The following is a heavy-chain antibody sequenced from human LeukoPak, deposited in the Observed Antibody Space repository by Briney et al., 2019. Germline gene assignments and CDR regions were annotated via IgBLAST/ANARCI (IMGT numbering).Heavy chain of an antibody. CDR2: IYYTGTT. V-gene: IGHV4-59*01. D-gene: IGHD3-16*01. CDR1: GGSISIYY. CDR3: ARRRSLGGPIDY. Sequence: PSETLSLTCSVSGGSISIYYWTWIRQIPGKGLEWIGYIYYTGTTNYNPLFESRATISVDTSKNQFSLKLTSVTAADTAVYYCARRRSLGGPIDYWGQGTLVTVSS. J-gene: IGHJ4*02.